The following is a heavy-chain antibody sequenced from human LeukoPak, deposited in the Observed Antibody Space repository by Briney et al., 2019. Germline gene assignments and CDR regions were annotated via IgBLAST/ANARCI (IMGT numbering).Heavy chain of an antibody. D-gene: IGHD6-19*01. CDR2: INHSGST. J-gene: IGHJ4*02. CDR1: GGSFSGYY. V-gene: IGHV4-34*01. Sequence: SETLSLTCAVYGGSFSGYYWSWIRQPPGKGLEWIGEINHSGSTNYNPSLKSRVTISVDTSKNQFSLKLSSVTAADTAVYYCARGHPVAGTAPGYFDCWGQGTLVTVSS. CDR3: ARGHPVAGTAPGYFDC.